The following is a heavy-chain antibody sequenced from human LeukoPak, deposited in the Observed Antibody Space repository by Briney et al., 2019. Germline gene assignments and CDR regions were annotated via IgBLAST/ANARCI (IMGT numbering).Heavy chain of an antibody. J-gene: IGHJ4*02. V-gene: IGHV3-15*01. Sequence: GGSLRLSCAGSGFTFNNAWMSWVRQAPGKGLEWVGRIKSNTDGGTAEYAAPVRGRFTISRDDSKNTLYLQMNSLRTDDSAIYYCAYTYVDYWGQGTLVAVSS. CDR3: AYTYVDY. CDR2: IKSNTDGGTA. D-gene: IGHD3-16*01. CDR1: GFTFNNAW.